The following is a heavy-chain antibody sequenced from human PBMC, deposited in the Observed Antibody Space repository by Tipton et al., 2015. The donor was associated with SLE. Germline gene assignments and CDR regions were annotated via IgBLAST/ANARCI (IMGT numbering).Heavy chain of an antibody. V-gene: IGHV3-43*01. CDR1: GFTFDDYT. CDR2: ISWEGGST. Sequence: SLRLSCAASGFTFDDYTMHWVRQAPGEGLEWVSLISWEGGSTYYADSVKGRFTISRDNSKNSLYLQMNSLRTEDTALYYCAKGDYGANYFDYWGQGTLVTVSS. D-gene: IGHD4-17*01. CDR3: AKGDYGANYFDY. J-gene: IGHJ4*02.